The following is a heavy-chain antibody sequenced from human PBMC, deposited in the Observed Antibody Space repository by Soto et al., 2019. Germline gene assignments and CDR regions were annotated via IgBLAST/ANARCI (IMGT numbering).Heavy chain of an antibody. D-gene: IGHD3-10*01. J-gene: IGHJ4*02. CDR2: ISGSGGST. V-gene: IGHV3-23*01. Sequence: LRLSCAASGFTFSSYAMSLFRQAPGKGLEWVSAISGSGGSTYYADSVKGRFTISRDNSKNTLYLQMNSLRAEDTAVYYCAKDPFQYGSGRIGYFDYWGQGTLVTVSS. CDR1: GFTFSSYA. CDR3: AKDPFQYGSGRIGYFDY.